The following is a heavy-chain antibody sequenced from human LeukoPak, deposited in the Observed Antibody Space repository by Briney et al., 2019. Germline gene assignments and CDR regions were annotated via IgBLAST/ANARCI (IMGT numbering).Heavy chain of an antibody. CDR2: ISGGSDNST. Sequence: PSETLSLTCAVSGGSISSGGYSWSWIRQPPGKGLEWVSAISGGSDNSTYYADSVKGRFTISRDSSKNTLYLQMNSLRVEDTAIYYCAKDHWDYWGQGTLVTVSS. CDR1: GGSISSGGYS. J-gene: IGHJ4*02. CDR3: AKDHWDY. V-gene: IGHV3-23*01.